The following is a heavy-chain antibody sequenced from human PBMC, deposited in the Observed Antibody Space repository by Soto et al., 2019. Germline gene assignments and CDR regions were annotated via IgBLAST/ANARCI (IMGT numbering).Heavy chain of an antibody. V-gene: IGHV3-30*14. D-gene: IGHD1-26*01. CDR1: GFTFSSYA. CDR3: AKMYSGSSPLQY. CDR2: ISYDGSNK. Sequence: GGSLRLSCAASGFTFSSYAMHWVRQAPGKGLEWVAVISYDGSNKYYADSVKGRFTISRDNSKNTLYLHMNSLRAEDTAVYYCAKMYSGSSPLQYWGQGTLVTVSS. J-gene: IGHJ4*02.